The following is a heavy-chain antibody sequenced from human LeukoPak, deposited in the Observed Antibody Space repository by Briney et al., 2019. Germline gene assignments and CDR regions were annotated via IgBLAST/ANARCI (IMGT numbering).Heavy chain of an antibody. D-gene: IGHD3-3*01. CDR1: GFTFSSYA. J-gene: IGHJ4*02. Sequence: GGSLRLSCAASGFTFSSYAMSWVRHAPGKGLEWIAILSGSGGSTYYADSVKGRFTISRDNSKNTLYLQMHSLRAEDTALYFCAKNTEGGHDFAQTPYYFDCWGQGTLITVSS. V-gene: IGHV3-23*01. CDR2: LSGSGGST. CDR3: AKNTEGGHDFAQTPYYFDC.